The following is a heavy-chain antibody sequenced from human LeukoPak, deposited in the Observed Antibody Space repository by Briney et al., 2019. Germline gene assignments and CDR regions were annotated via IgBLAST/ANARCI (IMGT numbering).Heavy chain of an antibody. J-gene: IGHJ4*02. V-gene: IGHV2-5*01. D-gene: IGHD4-11*01. CDR2: IYWNDDN. CDR1: GLSRGSRGVG. CDR3: ARYGDYRFLYYFHY. Sequence: SSPSLMIPTQTLTLTGTFSGLSRGSRGVGVGWLRQPPGKARGWLALIYWNDDNRYSPYLKNRLTITKDTSKNQVVLTMTNMDPVDTATYYCARYGDYRFLYYFHYWGQGTLVTVSS.